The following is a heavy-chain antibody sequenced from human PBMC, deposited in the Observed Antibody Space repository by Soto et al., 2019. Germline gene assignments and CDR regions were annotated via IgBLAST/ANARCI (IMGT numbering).Heavy chain of an antibody. J-gene: IGHJ4*02. CDR2: INQDGSER. Sequence: SGGSLRLSCAGSGLTFRNDWLSWVRLAPGKGLEWVANINQDGSERYYVDSVRGRFTISRDNVENSLYLQLNSLRPEDTAVYYCAGYGYRVSPAAYWGQGTLVTVSS. CDR1: GLTFRNDW. D-gene: IGHD5-18*01. CDR3: AGYGYRVSPAAY. V-gene: IGHV3-7*03.